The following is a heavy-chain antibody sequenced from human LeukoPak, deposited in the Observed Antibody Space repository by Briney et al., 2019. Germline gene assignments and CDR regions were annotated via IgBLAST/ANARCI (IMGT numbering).Heavy chain of an antibody. J-gene: IGHJ4*02. V-gene: IGHV3-7*01. Sequence: GGSLRLSCAASGFTFSSYWMSWVRQAPGKGLEWVANIKQDGSEKYYVDSVKGRFTISRDNAKNSLYLQMNSLRAEDTAVYYRARDSMDYGDYVQVYWGQGTLVTVSS. D-gene: IGHD4-17*01. CDR2: IKQDGSEK. CDR1: GFTFSSYW. CDR3: ARDSMDYGDYVQVY.